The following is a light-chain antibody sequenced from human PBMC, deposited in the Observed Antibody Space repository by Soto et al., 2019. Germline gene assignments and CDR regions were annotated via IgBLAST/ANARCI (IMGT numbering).Light chain of an antibody. CDR2: EGS. Sequence: QSVLTEPSSLSGAPGQSITISCTGTISDVGTYNLVSWYQQPPGKAPKLMIYEGSKRPSGVSNRFSGSKSGNTASLTISGLQAEDEADYYCCSYTTSATYVFGTGTKVTVL. CDR3: CSYTTSATYV. J-gene: IGLJ1*01. CDR1: ISDVGTYNL. V-gene: IGLV2-23*01.